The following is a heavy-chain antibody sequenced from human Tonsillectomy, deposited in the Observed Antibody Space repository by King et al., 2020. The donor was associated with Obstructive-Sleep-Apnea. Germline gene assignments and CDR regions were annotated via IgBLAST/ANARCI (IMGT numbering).Heavy chain of an antibody. J-gene: IGHJ2*01. V-gene: IGHV3-23*04. Sequence: DVQLVESGGGLVQPGGSLRLSCAASGFTFSSYAMSWVRQAPGKGLEWVSAISCSGGSTYYADSVKGRFTISSDNSKNTLYLQMNSLRAEDTAVYYCAKDGSSEYWYFDLWGRGTLVTVSS. CDR2: ISCSGGST. CDR1: GFTFSSYA. CDR3: AKDGSSEYWYFDL. D-gene: IGHD6-19*01.